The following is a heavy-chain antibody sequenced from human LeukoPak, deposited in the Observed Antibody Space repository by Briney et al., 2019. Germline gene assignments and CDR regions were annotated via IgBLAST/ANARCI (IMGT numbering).Heavy chain of an antibody. V-gene: IGHV3-74*01. CDR1: GFTFSSYW. Sequence: GGSLRLSCAASGFTFSSYWMHWVRQAPGKGLVWVSRINSDGSSTSYADSVKGRFTISRDNAKNTLYLQMNSLRDEDTAVYYCAGAGKKVASSSLTDYWGQGTLVTVSS. CDR3: AGAGKKVASSSLTDY. CDR2: INSDGSST. D-gene: IGHD6-13*01. J-gene: IGHJ4*02.